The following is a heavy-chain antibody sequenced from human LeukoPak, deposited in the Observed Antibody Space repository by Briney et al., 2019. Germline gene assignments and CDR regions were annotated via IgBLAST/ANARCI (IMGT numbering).Heavy chain of an antibody. CDR1: GFXFSDYY. J-gene: IGHJ6*02. CDR2: IAPSSSYA. Sequence: GGSLRLSCAASGFXFSDYYISWIRQAPGKGLEWVSYIAPSSSYADYTDSVTGRFTISRDNAKNSLYLHMNSLRAEDTAVYYCARGHYIMDVWGQGTTVTVSS. CDR3: ARGHYIMDV. V-gene: IGHV3-11*03.